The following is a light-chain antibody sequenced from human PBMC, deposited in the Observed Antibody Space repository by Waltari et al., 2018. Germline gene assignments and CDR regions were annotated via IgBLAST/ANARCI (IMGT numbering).Light chain of an antibody. CDR2: DDI. Sequence: SFVLTQPPSVSVAPGQTARITLGGNNIARSSINWYHQKPGQAPVLVVYDDIDRPSGIPERLSGSKSGNTATLSITRVEAGDEADYYCQIWDTLSHHFVFGAGTKVTVL. V-gene: IGLV3-21*02. CDR3: QIWDTLSHHFV. J-gene: IGLJ1*01. CDR1: NIARSS.